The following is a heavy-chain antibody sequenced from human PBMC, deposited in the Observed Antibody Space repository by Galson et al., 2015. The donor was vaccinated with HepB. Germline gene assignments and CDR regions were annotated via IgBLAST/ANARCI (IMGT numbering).Heavy chain of an antibody. V-gene: IGHV3-30*02. D-gene: IGHD2-2*01. Sequence: SLRLSCAASGFTFSSYGMHWARQAPGKGLEWVAFIRYDGSNKYYADSVKGRFTISRDNSKNTLYLQMNSLRAEDTAVYYCAKDIGYCSSTSCYVGFLVYYYYGMDVWGQGTTVTVSS. CDR2: IRYDGSNK. J-gene: IGHJ6*02. CDR1: GFTFSSYG. CDR3: AKDIGYCSSTSCYVGFLVYYYYGMDV.